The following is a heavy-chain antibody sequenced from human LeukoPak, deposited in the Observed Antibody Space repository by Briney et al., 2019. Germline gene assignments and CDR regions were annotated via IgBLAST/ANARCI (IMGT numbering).Heavy chain of an antibody. CDR1: GYSFTSYW. CDR2: IYPGDSDT. CDR3: ARWEMATSPLDAFDI. J-gene: IGHJ3*02. D-gene: IGHD5-24*01. V-gene: IGHV5-51*01. Sequence: GESPKISCKGSGYSFTSYWIGWVRQMPGKGLEWMGIIYPGDSDTRYSPSFQGQVTISADKSISTAYLQWSSLKASDTAMYYCARWEMATSPLDAFDIWGQGTMVTVSS.